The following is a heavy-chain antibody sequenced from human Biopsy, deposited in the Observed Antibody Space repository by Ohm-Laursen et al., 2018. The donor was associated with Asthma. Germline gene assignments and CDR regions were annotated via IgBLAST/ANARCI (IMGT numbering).Heavy chain of an antibody. D-gene: IGHD4-17*01. Sequence: SQTLSLTCRVSGGYTGSSDHHWAWIRQAPGKGLEWIGFVFWSGSTHYSRSLERRVSISTDTATNEFSMKLWSVTPADTAVYFCARVVSYGDIYFGIDVWGPGNTVVVS. J-gene: IGHJ6*02. CDR2: VFWSGST. CDR1: GGYTGSSDHH. CDR3: ARVVSYGDIYFGIDV. V-gene: IGHV4-30-4*01.